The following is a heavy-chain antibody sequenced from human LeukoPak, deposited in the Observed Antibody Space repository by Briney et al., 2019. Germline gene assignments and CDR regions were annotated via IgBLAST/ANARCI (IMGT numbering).Heavy chain of an antibody. D-gene: IGHD5-18*01. J-gene: IGHJ6*02. CDR1: GYTFTGYY. CDR3: ARNTAPGYGLDV. CDR2: IHPNSGAT. V-gene: IGHV1-2*02. Sequence: ASVKVSCKASGYTFTGYYIHWVRQAPGQGFEWMGWIHPNSGATGYAQNFQGRVTMTRDTSISTAYMDLSRLRSDDTAVYYCARNTAPGYGLDVWGQGTPLTVSS.